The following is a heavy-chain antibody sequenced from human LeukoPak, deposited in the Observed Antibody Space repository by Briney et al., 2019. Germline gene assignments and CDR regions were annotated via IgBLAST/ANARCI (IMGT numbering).Heavy chain of an antibody. V-gene: IGHV1-2*02. CDR3: ARHYDILPSHRDLGGFDP. CDR1: GYTFTGYY. CDR2: INPNSGGT. D-gene: IGHD3-9*01. Sequence: ASVKLSCKASGYTFTGYYMHWVRQAPGPGLEWMGLINPNSGGTNYAQKFQGRVTMTRDTNISTAYMELSRLRSDDTAVYYCARHYDILPSHRDLGGFDPWGQGTLVTVSS. J-gene: IGHJ5*02.